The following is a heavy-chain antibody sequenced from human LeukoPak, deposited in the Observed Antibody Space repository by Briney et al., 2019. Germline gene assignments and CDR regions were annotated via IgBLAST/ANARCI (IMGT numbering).Heavy chain of an antibody. Sequence: GGSLRLSCTVSGFTVSSNSWSWVRQAPGKGLEWVSFIYSGGNTHYSDSVTDRFTISRDNSKNTLYLQMNSLRAEDTAIYYCARRAGEYSHPYDYWGQGTLVTVSS. CDR3: ARRAGEYSHPYDY. D-gene: IGHD6-19*01. CDR2: IYSGGNT. V-gene: IGHV3-53*01. J-gene: IGHJ4*02. CDR1: GFTVSSNS.